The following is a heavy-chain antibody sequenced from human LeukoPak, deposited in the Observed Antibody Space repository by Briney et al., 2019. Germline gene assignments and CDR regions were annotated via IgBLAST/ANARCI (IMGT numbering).Heavy chain of an antibody. J-gene: IGHJ5*02. V-gene: IGHV3-53*04. D-gene: IGHD6-13*01. Sequence: AGGSLRLSCAASGFTVSSNYMSWVRQAPGKGLEWVSVIYSGRNTYFADSVKGRFTISRHNSKNTLYLQMNSLRAEDTAVYYCARGIIAVAGSAWFDPWGQGTLVTVSS. CDR1: GFTVSSNY. CDR3: ARGIIAVAGSAWFDP. CDR2: IYSGRNT.